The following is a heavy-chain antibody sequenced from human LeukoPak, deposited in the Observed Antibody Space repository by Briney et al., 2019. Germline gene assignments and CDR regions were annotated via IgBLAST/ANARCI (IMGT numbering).Heavy chain of an antibody. CDR1: GYTFTSYY. CDR3: ARQDRASDAFDI. V-gene: IGHV1-69*02. CDR2: IIPFLAIA. Sequence: ASVKVSCKASGYTFTSYYMHWVRQAPGQGLEWMGRIIPFLAIADYAQNFQGRVTITADKSTSTAYMELSSLRSEDTAVYYCARQDRASDAFDIWGQGTMVTVSS. D-gene: IGHD1-14*01. J-gene: IGHJ3*02.